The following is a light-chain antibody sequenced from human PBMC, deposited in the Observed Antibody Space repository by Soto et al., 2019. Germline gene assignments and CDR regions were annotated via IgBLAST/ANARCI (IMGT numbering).Light chain of an antibody. CDR3: QQYGSSPPVT. V-gene: IGKV3-20*01. CDR2: GAS. J-gene: IGKJ1*01. Sequence: EIVLTQSPGTLSLSPGERATLSCRASQSVSSSYIAWYQQKPGQAPRLLIYGASSRAPGIPDRFSGSGSGTDFALTISRLEPEDFAVYYGQQYGSSPPVTFGQGTKVEIK. CDR1: QSVSSSY.